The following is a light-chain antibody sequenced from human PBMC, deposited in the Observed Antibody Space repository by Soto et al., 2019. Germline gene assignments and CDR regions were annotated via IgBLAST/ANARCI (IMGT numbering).Light chain of an antibody. CDR1: QSISSS. J-gene: IGKJ5*01. CDR2: AAS. Sequence: DIQMTQSPSSVSASVGDRVTITCRASQSISSSLAWSQQKPGTVPKLLIYAASSLQSGVPSRFSGSGAGTEFTLSITSLQPEDFGTYYCQQGDSFPITCGEGTRLEIK. V-gene: IGKV1-12*01. CDR3: QQGDSFPIT.